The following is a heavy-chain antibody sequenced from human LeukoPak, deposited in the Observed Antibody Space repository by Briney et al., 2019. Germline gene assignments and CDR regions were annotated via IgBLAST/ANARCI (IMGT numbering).Heavy chain of an antibody. Sequence: PSETLSLTCSVSGGSISYYYWSWIRQPPGKGLEWIGYIYYSGSTNYNPSLKSRVTISVDTSKNQFSLKLTSVTAADTAVYYCARARGAYGDYPPDYWGQGTLVTVSS. V-gene: IGHV4-59*01. CDR3: ARARGAYGDYPPDY. CDR2: IYYSGST. D-gene: IGHD4-17*01. CDR1: GGSISYYY. J-gene: IGHJ4*02.